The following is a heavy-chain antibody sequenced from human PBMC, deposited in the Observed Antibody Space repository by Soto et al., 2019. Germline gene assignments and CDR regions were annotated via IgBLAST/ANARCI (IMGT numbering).Heavy chain of an antibody. Sequence: GVPVKVSCKASGYTLTGDYMHRVRQAPGQGLEWMGWINPNSGGTNYAQKFQGWVTMTRDTSISTAYMELSRLRSDDTAVYYCARSGHNGSGSYKQTNWFDPWGQGPLVTVSS. V-gene: IGHV1-2*04. CDR3: ARSGHNGSGSYKQTNWFDP. CDR1: GYTLTGDY. CDR2: INPNSGGT. J-gene: IGHJ5*02. D-gene: IGHD3-10*01.